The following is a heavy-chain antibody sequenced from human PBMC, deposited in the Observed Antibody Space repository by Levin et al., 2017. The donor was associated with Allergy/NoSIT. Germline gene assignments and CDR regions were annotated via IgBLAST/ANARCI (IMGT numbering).Heavy chain of an antibody. V-gene: IGHV4-34*01. CDR2: INHSGST. D-gene: IGHD5-12*01. CDR1: GGSFSGYY. Sequence: SQTLSLTCAVYGGSFSGYYWSWIRQPPGKGLEWIGEINHSGSTNYNPSLKSRVTISVDTSKNQFSLKLSSVTAADTAVYYCARFGRATIAYDYWGQGTLVTVSS. CDR3: ARFGRATIAYDY. J-gene: IGHJ4*02.